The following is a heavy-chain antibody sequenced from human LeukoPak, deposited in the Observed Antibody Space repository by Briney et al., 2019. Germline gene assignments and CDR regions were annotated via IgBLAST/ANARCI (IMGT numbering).Heavy chain of an antibody. CDR2: IYYSGST. J-gene: IGHJ5*02. V-gene: IGHV4-39*07. Sequence: SETLSLTCTVSGGSISSSSYYWGWIRQPPGKGLEWIGTIYYSGSTYYNPSLKSRVTISVDTSNDQFSLKLSSVTAADTAAYYCARRRSLAAAWDPWGQGTLVTVSS. D-gene: IGHD6-13*01. CDR3: ARRRSLAAAWDP. CDR1: GGSISSSSYY.